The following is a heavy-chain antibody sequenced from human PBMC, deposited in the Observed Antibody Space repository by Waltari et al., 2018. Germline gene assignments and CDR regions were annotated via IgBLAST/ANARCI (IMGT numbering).Heavy chain of an antibody. CDR2: INAGNGNT. J-gene: IGHJ5*02. D-gene: IGHD6-13*01. CDR1: GYTFTSYA. V-gene: IGHV1-3*01. Sequence: QVQLVQSGAEVKKPGASVKVSCKASGYTFTSYAMHWVRQAPGQRLEWMGWINAGNGNTKYSQKFQGRVTITRDTSASTAYMELSSLRSEDTAVYYCARESSRSSTPSRAWEPWGQGTLVTVSS. CDR3: ARESSRSSTPSRAWEP.